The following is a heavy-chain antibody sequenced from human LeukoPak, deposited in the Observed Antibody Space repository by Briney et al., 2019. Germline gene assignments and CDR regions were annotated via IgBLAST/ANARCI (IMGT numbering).Heavy chain of an antibody. V-gene: IGHV1-46*01. D-gene: IGHD2-15*01. CDR1: GYTFTSYY. CDR2: INPSGGST. J-gene: IGHJ6*02. Sequence: ASVKVSCKASGYTFTSYYMHWVRQAPGQGLEWMGIINPSGGSTSYAQKFQGRVTMTEDTSTDTAYMELSSLRSEDTAVYYCATQSLPVGGYYYYYGMDVWGQGTTVTVSS. CDR3: ATQSLPVGGYYYYYGMDV.